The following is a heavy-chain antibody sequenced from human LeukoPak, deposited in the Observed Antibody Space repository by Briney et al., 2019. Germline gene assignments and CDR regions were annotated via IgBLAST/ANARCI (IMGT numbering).Heavy chain of an antibody. Sequence: PSETLSLTCAVYGGSFSGYYWSWIRQPPGKGLEWIGEINHSGSTNYNPSLKSRVTISVDTSKNQFSLKLSSVTAADTAVYYCARGGSTYYYGSGSLDYWGQGTLVTVSS. D-gene: IGHD3-10*01. CDR1: GGSFSGYY. V-gene: IGHV4-34*01. CDR3: ARGGSTYYYGSGSLDY. CDR2: INHSGST. J-gene: IGHJ4*02.